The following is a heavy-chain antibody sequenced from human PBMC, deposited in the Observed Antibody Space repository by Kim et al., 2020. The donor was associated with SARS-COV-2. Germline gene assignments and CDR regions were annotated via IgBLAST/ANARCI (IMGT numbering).Heavy chain of an antibody. J-gene: IGHJ4*02. CDR2: STHKASGHVT. CDR1: GFTLSDHY. Sequence: GGSLRLSCAASGFTLSDHYMDWVRQAPGQGLEWVGRSTHKASGHVTRYAASVKGRFTVSRDKSKNSIYLEMTSLKTEDTAMYYCARGFKSFDYWGQGVLV. V-gene: IGHV3-72*01. CDR3: ARGFKSFDY.